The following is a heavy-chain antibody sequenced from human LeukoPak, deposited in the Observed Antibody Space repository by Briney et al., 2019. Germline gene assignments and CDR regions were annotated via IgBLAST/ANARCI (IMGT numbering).Heavy chain of an antibody. CDR1: GGSISSSSYY. CDR3: ARLRYYGSGKGFDY. D-gene: IGHD3-10*01. J-gene: IGHJ4*02. Sequence: SETLSLTCTVSGGSISSSSYYWGWIRQPPGKGLEWIGSIYYSGSTYYNPSLKSRVTISVDTSKNQFSLKLNSVTAADTAVYYCARLRYYGSGKGFDYWGQGTLVTVSS. CDR2: IYYSGST. V-gene: IGHV4-39*07.